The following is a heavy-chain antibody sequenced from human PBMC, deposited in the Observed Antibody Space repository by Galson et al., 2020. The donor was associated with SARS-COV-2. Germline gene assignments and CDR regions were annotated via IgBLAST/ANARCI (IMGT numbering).Heavy chain of an antibody. CDR2: VSHSGTT. J-gene: IGHJ6*03. CDR1: GDSISGDYW. V-gene: IGHV4-4*02. Sequence: SETLSLTCGVSGDSISGDYWWTWVRQPPGKGLEWVGEVSHSGTTGYTPSLKRRVTMSVDKSKNQFSLNLTSVTAADTAIYYCARATAAYRHPYFYYYMDVWGKGTTVTASS. D-gene: IGHD2-2*01. CDR3: ARATAAYRHPYFYYYMDV.